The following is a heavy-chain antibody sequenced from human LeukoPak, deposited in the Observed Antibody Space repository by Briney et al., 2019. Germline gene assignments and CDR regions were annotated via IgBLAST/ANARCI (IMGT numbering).Heavy chain of an antibody. CDR1: GFSFTTYA. J-gene: IGHJ4*02. Sequence: GGSLRLSCAASGFSFTTYAMSWVRQAPGKGLEWVSTVSGSGGRTFYPDSVKGRFTISKDNTKKILYLQMSSLRAEDTAVYYCAKDLINRIEAVGPIDYWGQGTLVTVSS. V-gene: IGHV3-23*01. D-gene: IGHD6-13*01. CDR3: AKDLINRIEAVGPIDY. CDR2: VSGSGGRT.